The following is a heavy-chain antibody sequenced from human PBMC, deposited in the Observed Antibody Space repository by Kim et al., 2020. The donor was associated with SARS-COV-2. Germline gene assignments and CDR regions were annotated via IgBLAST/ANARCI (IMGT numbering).Heavy chain of an antibody. V-gene: IGHV3-7*01. Sequence: GGSLRLSCAASGFTFSSYWMTWFRQSPGKGLEWVANIKEDGREKYYGGSVKGRFTISRDNAKNSLYLQMNSLRVEDKAVYYCARGRGAATGYWGQGTLVTVSS. CDR1: GFTFSSYW. J-gene: IGHJ4*02. CDR2: IKEDGREK. D-gene: IGHD1-26*01. CDR3: ARGRGAATGY.